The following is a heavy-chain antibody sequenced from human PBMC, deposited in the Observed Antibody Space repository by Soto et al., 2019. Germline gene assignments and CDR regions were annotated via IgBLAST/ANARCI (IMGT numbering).Heavy chain of an antibody. D-gene: IGHD2-21*02. J-gene: IGHJ6*02. CDR3: ATQFHHCGGDCYRRPYFGMDV. CDR1: GYTFTGYY. V-gene: IGHV1-2*02. CDR2: INPYTGGT. Sequence: ASVKVSCKASGYTFTGYYVLWVRQAPGQGPECMGWINPYTGGTNYAQKFQGRVTMTRDTSISTAYMELSKLIPDDTAVYYCATQFHHCGGDCYRRPYFGMDVWGQGTTVTVSS.